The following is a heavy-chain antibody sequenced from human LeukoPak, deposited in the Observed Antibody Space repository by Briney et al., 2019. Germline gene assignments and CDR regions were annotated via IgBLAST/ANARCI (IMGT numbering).Heavy chain of an antibody. CDR1: GDSVSSNSAA. V-gene: IGHV6-1*01. Sequence: ASQTLSLTCAISGDSVSSNSAAWNWLRQSPSRGLEWLGRTYYRSKWYNDYAVSVKSRITINPDTSKNQFSLQLNSVTPEDTAVYYCAREFISWELPYYFDYWGQGTLVTVSS. J-gene: IGHJ4*02. CDR2: TYYRSKWYN. CDR3: AREFISWELPYYFDY. D-gene: IGHD1-26*01.